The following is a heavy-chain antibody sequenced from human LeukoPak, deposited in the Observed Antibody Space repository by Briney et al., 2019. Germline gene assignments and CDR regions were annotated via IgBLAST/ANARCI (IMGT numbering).Heavy chain of an antibody. Sequence: SVKVSCKASGFTFTNSAVQWVRQARGQRLEWIGWIAVGSGNTNYAQKFQERVTITRDMSTSTAYMELSSLRSEDTAVYYCAAVPEYSSTWYPYYFDHWGQGTLVTVSS. CDR2: IAVGSGNT. CDR3: AAVPEYSSTWYPYYFDH. D-gene: IGHD6-13*01. V-gene: IGHV1-58*01. J-gene: IGHJ4*02. CDR1: GFTFTNSA.